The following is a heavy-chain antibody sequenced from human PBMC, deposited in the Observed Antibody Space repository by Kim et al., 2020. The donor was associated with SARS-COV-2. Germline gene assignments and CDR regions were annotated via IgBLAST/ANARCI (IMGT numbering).Heavy chain of an antibody. V-gene: IGHV3-23*01. CDR1: GFTFSTFV. CDR3: TKDFSWAIDY. D-gene: IGHD3-16*01. CDR2: ITTSGDRT. Sequence: GGSLRLSCAASGFTFSTFVMRWVRQAPGKGLEWVSSITTSGDRTFYADPVKGRFTISRDNSKNTLYLQMNNLRAEDTALYYCTKDFSWAIDYWGLGTLV. J-gene: IGHJ4*02.